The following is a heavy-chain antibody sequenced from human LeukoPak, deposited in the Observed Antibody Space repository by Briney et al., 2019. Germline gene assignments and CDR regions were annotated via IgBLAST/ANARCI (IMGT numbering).Heavy chain of an antibody. J-gene: IGHJ4*02. CDR1: GYTLTELS. D-gene: IGHD3-22*01. CDR2: FDPEDGET. CDR3: ARDLVYDSSGLSYYFDY. Sequence: ASVKVSCEVSGYTLTELSMHWVRQAPGKGLEWMGGFDPEDGETIYAQKFQGRVTMTEDTSTDTAYMELSSLRSEDTAVYYCARDLVYDSSGLSYYFDYWGQGTLVTVSS. V-gene: IGHV1-24*01.